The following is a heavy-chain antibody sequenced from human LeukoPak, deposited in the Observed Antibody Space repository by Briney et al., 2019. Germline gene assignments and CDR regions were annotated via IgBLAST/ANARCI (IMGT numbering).Heavy chain of an antibody. V-gene: IGHV3-30*02. Sequence: GGSLRLSCAASGFTFSDYYMSWIRQAPGKGLEWVAFIRYDGSNKYYADSVKGRFTISRDNSKNTLYLQMNSLRAEDTAVYYCAKSSFYCSSTSCYGPDYYYYYMDVWGKGTTVTVSS. D-gene: IGHD2-2*01. CDR1: GFTFSDYY. J-gene: IGHJ6*03. CDR2: IRYDGSNK. CDR3: AKSSFYCSSTSCYGPDYYYYYMDV.